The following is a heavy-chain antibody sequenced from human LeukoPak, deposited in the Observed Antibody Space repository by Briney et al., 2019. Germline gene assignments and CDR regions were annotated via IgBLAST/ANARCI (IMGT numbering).Heavy chain of an antibody. V-gene: IGHV3-7*01. J-gene: IGHJ6*03. CDR3: ASVATGYSYYYYYYMDV. CDR1: GFTFSSYW. Sequence: PGGSLRLSCAASGFTFSSYWMSWVRQAPGKGLEWVANIKQDGSEKYYVDSVKGRFTISRDNAKNSLYLQMNSLRAEDTAVYYCASVATGYSYYYYYYMDVWGKGTTVTVSS. D-gene: IGHD3-9*01. CDR2: IKQDGSEK.